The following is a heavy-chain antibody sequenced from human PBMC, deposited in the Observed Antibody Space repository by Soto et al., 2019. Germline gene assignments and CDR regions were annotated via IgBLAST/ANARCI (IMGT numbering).Heavy chain of an antibody. CDR3: ARPLRGGDCYTDWYFSL. Sequence: QLQLQESGPGLVKPSETLSLTCTVSGGSISSSSYYWGWIRPPPVKGLEWIGGIYYSGSTYYNPSLISRFTISLVTCMNEFYLKLSSVSAANRAVYYGARPLRGGDCYTDWYFSLWRRGSLVTLSS. J-gene: IGHJ2*01. CDR1: GGSISSSSYY. V-gene: IGHV4-39*01. CDR2: IYYSGST. D-gene: IGHD2-21*02.